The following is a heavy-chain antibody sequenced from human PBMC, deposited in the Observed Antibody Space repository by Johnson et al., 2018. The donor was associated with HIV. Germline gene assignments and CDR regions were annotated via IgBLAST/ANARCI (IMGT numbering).Heavy chain of an antibody. V-gene: IGHV3-30*04. CDR2: ISYDGSNK. Sequence: QVQLVESGGGVVQPGRSLRLSCAASGFTFSSYAMHWVRQAPGKGLEWVAVISYDGSNKYYADSVKGRFTISRDNSMHTMYLQMNRLRAEDTAVYYCAGQVRAFDIGGQGTMVTVSS. CDR3: AGQVRAFDI. J-gene: IGHJ3*02. D-gene: IGHD6-19*01. CDR1: GFTFSSYA.